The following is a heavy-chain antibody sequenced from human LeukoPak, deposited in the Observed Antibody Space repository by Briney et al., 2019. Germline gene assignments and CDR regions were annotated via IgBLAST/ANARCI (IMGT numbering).Heavy chain of an antibody. CDR3: ARLSRRWDLLTFFDY. D-gene: IGHD1-26*01. V-gene: IGHV3-21*01. J-gene: IGHJ4*02. Sequence: GGSLRLSCAASGFTFSSYSMNWVRQAPGKGLEWVSSISSSSSYIYYADSVKGRFTISRDNAKNSLYLQMNSLRAEDTAVYYCARLSRRWDLLTFFDYWGQGTLVTVSS. CDR2: ISSSSSYI. CDR1: GFTFSSYS.